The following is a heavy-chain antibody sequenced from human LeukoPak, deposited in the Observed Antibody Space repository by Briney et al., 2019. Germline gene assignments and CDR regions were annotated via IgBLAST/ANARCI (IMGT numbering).Heavy chain of an antibody. V-gene: IGHV1-46*01. J-gene: IGHJ4*02. Sequence: GASVKVSCKASGYTFTSYYLHWVRQAPGQGLEWMGIINPSGASTSYAQKFQGRVTMTRDTSTSTVYMELSSLRSDDTAVYYCARDSSGWFYDYWGQGTLVTVSS. CDR3: ARDSSGWFYDY. D-gene: IGHD6-19*01. CDR1: GYTFTSYY. CDR2: INPSGAST.